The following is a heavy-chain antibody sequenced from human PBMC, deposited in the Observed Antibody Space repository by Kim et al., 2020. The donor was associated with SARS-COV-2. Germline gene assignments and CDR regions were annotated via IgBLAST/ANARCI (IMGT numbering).Heavy chain of an antibody. J-gene: IGHJ4*02. V-gene: IGHV4-34*01. D-gene: IGHD4-17*01. CDR1: GGSFSGYY. Sequence: SETLSLTCAVYGGSFSGYYWSWIRQPPGKGLEWIGEINHSGSTNYNPSLKSRVTISVDTSKNQFSLKLSSVTAADTAVYYCAGSPDYGGNSLYYFDYWGQGTLVTVSS. CDR3: AGSPDYGGNSLYYFDY. CDR2: INHSGST.